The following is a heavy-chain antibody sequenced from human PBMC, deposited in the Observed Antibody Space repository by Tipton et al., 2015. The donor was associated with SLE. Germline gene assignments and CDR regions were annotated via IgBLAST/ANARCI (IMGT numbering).Heavy chain of an antibody. D-gene: IGHD4-17*01. CDR3: ARRPHYRDDYFDY. V-gene: IGHV5-10-1*01. J-gene: IGHJ4*02. Sequence: SPSFQGHVTISADKSISTAYLQWSSLKASDTAMYYCARRPHYRDDYFDYWGQGTLVTVSS.